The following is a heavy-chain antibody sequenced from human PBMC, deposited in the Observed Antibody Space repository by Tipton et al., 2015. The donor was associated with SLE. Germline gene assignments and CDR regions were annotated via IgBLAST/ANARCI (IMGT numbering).Heavy chain of an antibody. CDR2: IFSGVSA. V-gene: IGHV4-4*07. Sequence: TLSLTCTVSGDSISLYYWNWIRQPAGKGLEWIGRIFSGVSANYNPSLKSRVTMSVDTSKDQLSLKLNSVTAADTAVYYCARRFSGGYDAFDIWGQGTVVTVSS. CDR1: GDSISLYY. CDR3: ARRFSGGYDAFDI. D-gene: IGHD2-15*01. J-gene: IGHJ3*02.